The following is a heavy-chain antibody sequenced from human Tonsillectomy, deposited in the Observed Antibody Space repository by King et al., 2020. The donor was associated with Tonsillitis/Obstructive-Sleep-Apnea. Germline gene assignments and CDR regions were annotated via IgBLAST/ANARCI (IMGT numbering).Heavy chain of an antibody. CDR2: IDHSGST. J-gene: IGHJ3*02. D-gene: IGHD3-16*01. CDR3: AREIRTDAFDI. V-gene: IGHV4-34*01. Sequence: VQLPQWGAGLLKPSETLSLTCAVYGGSFSGYYWSWIRQPPGKGLEWIGEIDHSGSTNYNPSLKSRLTISADTSKTQFSLRLRSVTAADTAVYDCAREIRTDAFDIWGQGTMVTVSS. CDR1: GGSFSGYY.